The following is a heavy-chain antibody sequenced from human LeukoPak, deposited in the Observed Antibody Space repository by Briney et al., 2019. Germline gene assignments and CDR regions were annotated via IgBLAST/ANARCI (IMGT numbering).Heavy chain of an antibody. D-gene: IGHD1-26*01. CDR1: GGTSNRHA. CDR2: IITNLETT. J-gene: IGHJ4*02. CDR3: ASTNDGGGHQWGDFFDF. V-gene: IGHV1-69*04. Sequence: ASVKVSCKAPGGTSNRHASSWVRQAPGQGLEWMGSIITNLETTNPAQNFQDRVTLTADRSTTTTHMELPSLRSDATAAYYYASTNDGGGHQWGDFFDFWGQGTLVTVSS.